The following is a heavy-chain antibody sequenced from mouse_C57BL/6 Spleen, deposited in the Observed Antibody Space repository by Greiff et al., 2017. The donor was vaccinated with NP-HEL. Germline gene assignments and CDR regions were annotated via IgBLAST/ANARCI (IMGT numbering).Heavy chain of an antibody. D-gene: IGHD1-1*01. CDR1: GFNIKNTY. CDR2: IDPANGNT. V-gene: IGHV14-3*01. CDR3: ARDYYGSSYGGYAMDY. J-gene: IGHJ4*01. Sequence: VQLKQSVAELVRPGASVKLSCTASGFNIKNTYMHWVKQRPEQGLEWIGRIDPANGNTKYAPKFQGKATITADTSSNTAYLQLSSLTSEDTAIYYCARDYYGSSYGGYAMDYWGQGTSVTVSS.